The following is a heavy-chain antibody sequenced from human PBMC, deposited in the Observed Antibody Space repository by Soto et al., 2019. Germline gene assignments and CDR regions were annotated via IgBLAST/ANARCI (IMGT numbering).Heavy chain of an antibody. Sequence: SGPTLGNPTQTLTLTCTFSGFSLSTSGMCVSWIRQPPGKALEWLALIDWDDDKYYSTSLKTRLTISKDTSKNQVVLTMTNMDPVDTATYYCARMGGLENSYYYYGMDVWGQGTTVTVSS. V-gene: IGHV2-70*01. CDR1: GFSLSTSGMC. CDR3: ARMGGLENSYYYYGMDV. D-gene: IGHD3-16*01. CDR2: IDWDDDK. J-gene: IGHJ6*02.